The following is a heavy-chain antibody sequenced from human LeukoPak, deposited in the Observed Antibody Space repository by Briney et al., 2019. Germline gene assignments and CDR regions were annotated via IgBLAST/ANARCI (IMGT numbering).Heavy chain of an antibody. Sequence: GSLRLSCAASGFTVSSNYMSWVCQAQGKGLGCVGFIRSKAYGGTTEYAASVKGRFTISRDDSKSIAYLQMNSLKTEDTAVYYCTRVKPAYCGGDCYADYWGQGTRDSVSS. V-gene: IGHV3-49*04. CDR2: IRSKAYGGTT. J-gene: IGHJ4*02. D-gene: IGHD2-21*02. CDR1: GFTVSSNY. CDR3: TRVKPAYCGGDCYADY.